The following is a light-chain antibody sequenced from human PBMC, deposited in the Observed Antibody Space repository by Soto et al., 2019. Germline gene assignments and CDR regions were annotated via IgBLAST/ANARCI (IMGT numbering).Light chain of an antibody. J-gene: IGLJ1*01. CDR3: SSYAGTSTDV. V-gene: IGLV2-8*01. Sequence: QSALTQPPSASGSPGQSVTISCTGTSSDVGGYNYVAWFQQHPGKAPKLMIYEVTKRPSGVPDRFSGSKSGNTASLTVSGLQAEDEADYYCSSYAGTSTDVYGTAPKVTVL. CDR1: SSDVGGYNY. CDR2: EVT.